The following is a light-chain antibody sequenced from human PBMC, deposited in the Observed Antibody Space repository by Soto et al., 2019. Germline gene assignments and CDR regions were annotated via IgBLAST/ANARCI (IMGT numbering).Light chain of an antibody. CDR2: SNN. Sequence: QSVLTQPPSASGTPGQRVTISCSGSSSNIGSNTVNWYHQLPGTAPKLLIYSNNQRPSGVPDRVSGSKSGTSASLTISGLQSEDEADDYCATWDASLDGMVFGGGTKLTVL. CDR3: ATWDASLDGMV. J-gene: IGLJ2*01. V-gene: IGLV1-44*01. CDR1: SSNIGSNT.